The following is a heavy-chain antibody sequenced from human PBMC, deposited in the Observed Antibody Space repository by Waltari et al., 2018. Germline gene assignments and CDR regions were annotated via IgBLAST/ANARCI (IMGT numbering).Heavy chain of an antibody. CDR1: GGSISSYY. Sequence: QVQLQESGPGLVKPSETLSLTCTVSGGSISSYYWSWIRPPPGKGLEWIGYIYYSGSTNYNPSLKSRVTISVDTSKNQFSLKLSSVTAADTAVYYCARDSVATSLYYYYGMDVWGQGTTVTVSS. V-gene: IGHV4-59*01. CDR2: IYYSGST. J-gene: IGHJ6*02. CDR3: ARDSVATSLYYYYGMDV. D-gene: IGHD5-12*01.